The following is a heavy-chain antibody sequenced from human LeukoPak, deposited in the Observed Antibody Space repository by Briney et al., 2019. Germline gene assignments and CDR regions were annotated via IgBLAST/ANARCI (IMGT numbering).Heavy chain of an antibody. V-gene: IGHV4-59*06. CDR1: GGSISSYY. Sequence: SETLSLTCTVSGGSISSYYWSWIRQPPGKGLEWIGYIYYSGSTYYNPSLKSRVTISVDTSKNQFSLKLSSVTAAGTAVYYCASGAAAGTLDAFDIWGQGTMVTVSS. J-gene: IGHJ3*02. CDR2: IYYSGST. CDR3: ASGAAAGTLDAFDI. D-gene: IGHD6-13*01.